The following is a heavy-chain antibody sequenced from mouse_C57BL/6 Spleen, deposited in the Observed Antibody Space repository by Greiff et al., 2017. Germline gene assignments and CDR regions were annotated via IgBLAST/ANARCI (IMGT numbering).Heavy chain of an antibody. V-gene: IGHV1-80*01. J-gene: IGHJ4*01. CDR1: GYAFSSYW. CDR3: ACYGNYPYAMDY. Sequence: QVQLQQSGAELVKPGASVKISCKASGYAFSSYWMNWVKQRPGKGLEWIGQIYPGDGDTNYNGKFKGKATLTADKSSSTAYMQLSSLTSEDSAVYFCACYGNYPYAMDYWGQGTSVTVSS. CDR2: IYPGDGDT. D-gene: IGHD2-1*01.